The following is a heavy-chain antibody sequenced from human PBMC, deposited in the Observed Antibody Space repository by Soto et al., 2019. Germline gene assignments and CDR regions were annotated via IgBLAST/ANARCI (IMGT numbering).Heavy chain of an antibody. CDR1: GFTFSSYA. D-gene: IGHD5-18*01. J-gene: IGHJ6*02. CDR2: ISGSGGST. V-gene: IGHV3-23*01. Sequence: GGSLRLSCAASGFTFSSYAMSWVRQAPGKGLEWVSAISGSGGSTYYADSVKGRFTISRDNAKNSLYLQMNSLRDEDTAVYYCARDMWIQLSPYYYYGMDVWGQGTTVTVSS. CDR3: ARDMWIQLSPYYYYGMDV.